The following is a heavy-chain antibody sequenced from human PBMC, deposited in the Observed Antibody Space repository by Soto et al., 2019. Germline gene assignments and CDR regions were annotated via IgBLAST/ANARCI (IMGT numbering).Heavy chain of an antibody. CDR1: GFTFSSHW. CDR3: ARWLSGSYMD. CDR2: INPDGSMK. J-gene: IGHJ4*02. V-gene: IGHV3-7*03. Sequence: GGSLRLSCAASGFTFSSHWMSWVRQAPGKGLEWLANINPDGSMKYYVDSVKGRFTISRDNARNSLYLHVNSLRAEDTAVYYCARWLSGSYMDWGQGTLVTVSS. D-gene: IGHD1-26*01.